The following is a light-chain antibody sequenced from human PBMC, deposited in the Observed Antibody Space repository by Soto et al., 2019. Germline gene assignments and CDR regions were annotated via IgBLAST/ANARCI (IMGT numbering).Light chain of an antibody. CDR3: QQRSNWGRLT. CDR2: QTS. J-gene: IGKJ4*01. V-gene: IGKV3-11*01. Sequence: EIVFTQSPATLSSFPGYRFTLSCRASQYINTRLAWYQHRPGQAPRLLIYQTSLRAAGIPARFSASGSGTDFTLTIRSLEPEDFAVYYCQQRSNWGRLTFGGGTKVDIK. CDR1: QYINTR.